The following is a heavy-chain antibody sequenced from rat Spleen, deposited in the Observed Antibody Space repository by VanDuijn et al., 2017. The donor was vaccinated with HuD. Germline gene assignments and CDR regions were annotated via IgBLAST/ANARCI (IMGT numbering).Heavy chain of an antibody. J-gene: IGHJ2*01. V-gene: IGHV5-29*01. D-gene: IGHD1-11*01. CDR3: ARPRGGYYFDY. CDR1: GFTFSDYY. CDR2: ISYDGRNA. Sequence: EVQLVESDGGSVQPGRSLELSCAASGFTFSDYYMAWVRQAPTKGLEWVATISYDGRNAYYRDSVKGRFIISRDNAKSTLYLQMDSLRSEDTATYYCARPRGGYYFDYWGQGVMVTVSS.